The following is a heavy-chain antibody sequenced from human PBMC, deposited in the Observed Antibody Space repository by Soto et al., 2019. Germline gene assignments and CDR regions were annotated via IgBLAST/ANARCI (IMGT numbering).Heavy chain of an antibody. V-gene: IGHV3-21*06. D-gene: IGHD3-22*01. CDR3: ARVSDYYLQPRYYGMDV. CDR2: ISSSSHYI. CDR1: GFTFSTYS. Sequence: VQLVESGGGLVKPGGSLRLSCAASGFTFSTYSMNWVRQTPGKGLEWDSFISSSSHYIYYADSLKGRFTISRDDAKNSLYLQMNSLRAEDTAVYYCARVSDYYLQPRYYGMDVWGQGTTVTVSS. J-gene: IGHJ6*02.